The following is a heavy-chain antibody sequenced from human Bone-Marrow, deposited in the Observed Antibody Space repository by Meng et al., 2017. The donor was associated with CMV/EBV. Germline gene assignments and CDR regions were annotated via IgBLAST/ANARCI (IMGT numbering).Heavy chain of an antibody. J-gene: IGHJ4*02. Sequence: SGDSISSSDWWTWVRQPPGEGLEWIGEISHGEDTNYLPSLTIRVTISMDKSKRHFSLRVNSVTAADTAVYYCARVRCSGGSCFYFDFWGQGTLVTVSS. CDR2: ISHGEDT. D-gene: IGHD2-15*01. CDR3: ARVRCSGGSCFYFDF. V-gene: IGHV4-4*02. CDR1: GDSISSSDW.